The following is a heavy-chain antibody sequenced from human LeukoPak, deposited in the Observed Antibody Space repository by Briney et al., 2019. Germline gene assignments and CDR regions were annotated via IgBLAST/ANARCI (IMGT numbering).Heavy chain of an antibody. V-gene: IGHV3-30*03. D-gene: IGHD1-7*01. CDR2: VSSDGSID. CDR3: TREGMGTTFSAWFDP. CDR1: GFSFSRCG. J-gene: IGHJ5*02. Sequence: GGSLRLSCAASGFSFSRCGMHWVRQAPGKGLEWVAVVSSDGSIDYYADSVRGRFTVSRDNSKNTLYLQVNSLRVEDTAVYYCTREGMGTTFSAWFDPWGQGTLVTVPS.